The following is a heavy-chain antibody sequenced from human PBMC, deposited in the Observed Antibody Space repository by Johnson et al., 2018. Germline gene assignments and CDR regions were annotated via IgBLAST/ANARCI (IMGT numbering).Heavy chain of an antibody. J-gene: IGHJ3*02. Sequence: VQLVESGAEVKKPGASVKVSCKASGYTFTSYDINWVRQATGQGLECMGWMNPNSGNTGYAQKFQGRVTMTRNTSISTAYMGLSSLRSEDTAVYYCARSYDYGDLGAFDIWGQGTMVTVSS. D-gene: IGHD4-17*01. CDR2: MNPNSGNT. CDR1: GYTFTSYD. V-gene: IGHV1-8*01. CDR3: ARSYDYGDLGAFDI.